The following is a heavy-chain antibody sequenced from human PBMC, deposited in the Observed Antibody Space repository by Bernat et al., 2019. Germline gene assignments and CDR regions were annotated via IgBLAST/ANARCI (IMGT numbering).Heavy chain of an antibody. D-gene: IGHD2-15*01. CDR3: TTGYCSGGSCYTALGY. J-gene: IGHJ4*02. CDR1: GFTFSNAW. Sequence: EVQLVESGGGLVKPGGSLRLSCAASGFTFSNAWMSWVRQAPGKGLEWVGRIKSKTDVGTTDYAAPVKGRFTISRDDSKNTLYLQMNSLKTEDTAVYYCTTGYCSGGSCYTALGYWGQGTLVTVSS. CDR2: IKSKTDVGTT. V-gene: IGHV3-15*01.